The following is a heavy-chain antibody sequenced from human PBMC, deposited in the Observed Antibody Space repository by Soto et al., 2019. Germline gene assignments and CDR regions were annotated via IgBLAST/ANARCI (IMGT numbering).Heavy chain of an antibody. CDR1: GFTFNTYW. D-gene: IGHD3-10*01. J-gene: IGHJ6*02. V-gene: IGHV3-7*04. CDR3: ARDPPYGSGTSQNYGMDV. Sequence: EVQLVESGGGLVQPGGSLRLSCAASGFTFNTYWMTWVRQAPGKGLEWVANIKQDGSETYYVDSVKGRFTISRDNAKNSLYLQMNSLRAEDTAVYYCARDPPYGSGTSQNYGMDVWGQGTTVTVS. CDR2: IKQDGSET.